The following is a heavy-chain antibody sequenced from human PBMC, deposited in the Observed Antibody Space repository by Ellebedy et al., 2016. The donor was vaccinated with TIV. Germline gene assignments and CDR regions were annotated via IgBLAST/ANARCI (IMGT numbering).Heavy chain of an antibody. CDR1: GFSLSSNY. V-gene: IGHV3-53*01. Sequence: GGSLRLSCAVSGFSLSSNYMGWVRQAPGKGLEWVSIIYSAGNTYYADSVKGRFTISRDTSKNTVFLQMNSLRAEDTAVYYCARVDLGLAFDYWGRGTLVTVSS. CDR2: IYSAGNT. D-gene: IGHD3/OR15-3a*01. J-gene: IGHJ4*02. CDR3: ARVDLGLAFDY.